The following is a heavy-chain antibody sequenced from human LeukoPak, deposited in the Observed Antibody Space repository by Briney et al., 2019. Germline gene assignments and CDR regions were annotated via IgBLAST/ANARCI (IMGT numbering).Heavy chain of an antibody. CDR3: TRHQYGDYPRGAFDI. CDR1: GFTFSGSA. CDR2: IRSKANSYAT. Sequence: GGSLRLSCAASGFTFSGSATHWVRQASGKGLEWVGRIRSKANSYATAYAASVKGRFTISRDDSKNTAYLQMNSLKTEDTAVYYCTRHQYGDYPRGAFDIWGQGTMVTVSS. V-gene: IGHV3-73*01. J-gene: IGHJ3*02. D-gene: IGHD4-17*01.